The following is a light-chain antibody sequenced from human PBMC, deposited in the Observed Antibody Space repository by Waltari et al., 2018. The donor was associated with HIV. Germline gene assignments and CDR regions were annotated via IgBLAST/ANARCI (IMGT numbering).Light chain of an antibody. CDR3: QQYGTSPPWYS. J-gene: IGKJ2*01. CDR1: QSVSSSY. CDR2: GGS. V-gene: IGKV3-20*01. Sequence: EIVLTQSPGTLSLSPGERATLSCRASQSVSSSYLAWYQQKPGQAPRLLIYGGSNRATGIPDRFRGSGSGADFTLTITRLEPEDFEVYYCQQYGTSPPWYSFGQGTKLE.